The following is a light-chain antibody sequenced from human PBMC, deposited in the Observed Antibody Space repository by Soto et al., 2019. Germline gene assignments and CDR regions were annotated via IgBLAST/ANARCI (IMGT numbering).Light chain of an antibody. CDR1: SSNIGNNF. Sequence: QSVLTQPPSVSAAPGQTVTISCSGSSSNIGNNFVSWYQHLPGTAPKLLIYDNNKRPSGIPDRFSGSKSGTSATLGITGLQTGDEADYYCGTWDSSLSPLVFGGGTKLTVL. CDR3: GTWDSSLSPLV. CDR2: DNN. J-gene: IGLJ2*01. V-gene: IGLV1-51*01.